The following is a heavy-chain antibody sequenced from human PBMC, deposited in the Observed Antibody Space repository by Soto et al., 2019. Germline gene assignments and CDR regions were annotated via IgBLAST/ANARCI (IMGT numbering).Heavy chain of an antibody. V-gene: IGHV3-30-3*01. D-gene: IGHD6-13*01. J-gene: IGHJ1*01. CDR1: GFTFSTYT. Sequence: GGSLRLSCAASGFTFSTYTMHWVRQAPGKGLERVAVISYDGSNKYYADSVKGRFTISRDNSKNTLFLQMYSLRADDTAVYYCARDLMPGAAPWQEYFQYWGQGTLVTVSS. CDR2: ISYDGSNK. CDR3: ARDLMPGAAPWQEYFQY.